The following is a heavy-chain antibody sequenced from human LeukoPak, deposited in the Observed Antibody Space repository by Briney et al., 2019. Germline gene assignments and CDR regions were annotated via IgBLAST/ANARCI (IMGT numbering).Heavy chain of an antibody. CDR3: ARDPLDSSSYYFDY. D-gene: IGHD6-6*01. J-gene: IGHJ4*02. Sequence: GRSLRLSCAASGFTFSSYGMHWVRQAPGKGLEWVAVIWYDGSNKYYADSVKGRFTISRDNSKNTLYLQMNSLRAEDTAVYYCARDPLDSSSYYFDYWGQGTLVTVSS. CDR1: GFTFSSYG. V-gene: IGHV3-33*01. CDR2: IWYDGSNK.